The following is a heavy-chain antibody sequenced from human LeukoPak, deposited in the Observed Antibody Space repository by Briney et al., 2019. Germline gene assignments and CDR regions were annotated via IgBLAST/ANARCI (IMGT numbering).Heavy chain of an antibody. V-gene: IGHV3-53*01. CDR1: AFSDKSNY. J-gene: IGHJ4*02. CDR2: SYSGGST. Sequence: GGSLRLSCVASAFSDKSNYMSWVRQAPGKGLEWVSVSYSGGSTYYEDSVKGRFTVSSDVSKNTLYLQMNNLRGEDTAVYYCCTSPSFGSSWYQFNYWGQGALVIVSS. CDR3: CTSPSFGSSWYQFNY. D-gene: IGHD6-13*01.